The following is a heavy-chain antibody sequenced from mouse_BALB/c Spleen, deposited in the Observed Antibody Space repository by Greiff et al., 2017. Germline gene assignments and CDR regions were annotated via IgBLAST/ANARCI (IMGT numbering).Heavy chain of an antibody. D-gene: IGHD1-2*01. CDR1: GYSITSDYA. J-gene: IGHJ4*01. Sequence: EVKLVESGPGLVKPSQSLSLTCTVTGYSITSDYAWNWIRQFPGNKLEWMGYISYSGSTSYNPSLKSRISITRDTSKNQFFLQLNSVTTEDTATYYCATAPDYYAMDYWGQGTSVTVSS. CDR2: ISYSGST. V-gene: IGHV3-2*02. CDR3: ATAPDYYAMDY.